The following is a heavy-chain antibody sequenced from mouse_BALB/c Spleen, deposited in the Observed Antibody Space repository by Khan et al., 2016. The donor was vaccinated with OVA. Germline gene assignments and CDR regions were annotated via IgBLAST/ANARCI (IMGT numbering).Heavy chain of an antibody. Sequence: VQLKQSGPDLVQPSQSLSITCTVSGFSLTSYGIHWVRQSPGKGLEWLGVIWSGGSTDYSAAFISRLSISKDNSKSQVFFKMNSLQANDTAIYYCARNYDYDEGLAYWGQGTLVTVSA. V-gene: IGHV2-2*02. J-gene: IGHJ3*01. CDR2: IWSGGST. D-gene: IGHD2-4*01. CDR1: GFSLTSYG. CDR3: ARNYDYDEGLAY.